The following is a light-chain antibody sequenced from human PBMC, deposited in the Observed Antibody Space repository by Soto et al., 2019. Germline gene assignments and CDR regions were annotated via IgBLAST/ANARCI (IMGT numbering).Light chain of an antibody. V-gene: IGKV3-20*01. CDR2: GAS. Sequence: EIVLTQSPGTLSLSPGERATLSCRASQSVSSSYLAWYQQKPGQAPRLLIYGASSRDTGIPDRFSGSGSGPDFTLTISRLEPEDFAVYYCQQYGSSPPYTFGQGTKLEIK. CDR3: QQYGSSPPYT. CDR1: QSVSSSY. J-gene: IGKJ2*01.